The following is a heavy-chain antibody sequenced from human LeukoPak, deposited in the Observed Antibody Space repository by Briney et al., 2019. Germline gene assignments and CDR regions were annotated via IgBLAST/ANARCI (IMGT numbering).Heavy chain of an antibody. CDR3: AKSEDYDTREDY. J-gene: IGHJ4*02. V-gene: IGHV3-33*06. CDR1: GFTFSTYG. Sequence: GGSLRLSCAASGFTFSTYGMHWVRQAPGKGLEWVAVIWYDGTNKYYADSVKGRFTISRDNSKNTLYLQMNSLRAEDTAVYYCAKSEDYDTREDYWGQGTLVTVSS. D-gene: IGHD3-22*01. CDR2: IWYDGTNK.